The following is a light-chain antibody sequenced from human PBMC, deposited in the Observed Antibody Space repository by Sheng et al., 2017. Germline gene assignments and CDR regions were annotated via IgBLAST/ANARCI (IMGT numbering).Light chain of an antibody. J-gene: IGKJ3*01. V-gene: IGKV1-5*03. CDR2: KAS. Sequence: DIQMTQSPSTLSASVGDRVTITCRASQSISSWLAWYQQKPGKAPMLLIYKASSLESGVPSRFSGSGSGTEFTLTISSLQPDDFATYYCQQYNSYSGITFGPGTKVDIK. CDR1: QSISSW. CDR3: QQYNSYSGIT.